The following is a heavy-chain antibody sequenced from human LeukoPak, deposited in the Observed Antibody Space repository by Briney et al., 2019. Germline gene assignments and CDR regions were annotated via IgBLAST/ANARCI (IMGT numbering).Heavy chain of an antibody. V-gene: IGHV5-51*01. CDR2: IYPGDSDT. CDR1: GYSFTSYW. Sequence: GESLKISCKGSGYSFTSYWIGWVRQMPGKGLEWMGIIYPGDSDTRYSPSFQGQVTISADKSISTAYLQWSSLKASDTAMYYCARPPLGYCSSTSCRHDAFDIWGQGTMVTVSS. D-gene: IGHD2-2*01. J-gene: IGHJ3*02. CDR3: ARPPLGYCSSTSCRHDAFDI.